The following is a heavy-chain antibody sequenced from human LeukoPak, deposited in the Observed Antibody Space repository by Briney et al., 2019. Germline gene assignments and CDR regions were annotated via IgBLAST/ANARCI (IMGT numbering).Heavy chain of an antibody. D-gene: IGHD3-22*01. V-gene: IGHV1-2*02. CDR2: INPDSGGT. Sequence: GASMKVSCKASGYTFTCYYMHWVRQAPGQGLEWMGWINPDSGGTNYAQKFQGRVTMTRDTSISTAYMELSRLRSDDTAVYYCATSAGSDSSGSNLDFWGQGTLVTVSS. J-gene: IGHJ4*02. CDR3: ATSAGSDSSGSNLDF. CDR1: GYTFTCYY.